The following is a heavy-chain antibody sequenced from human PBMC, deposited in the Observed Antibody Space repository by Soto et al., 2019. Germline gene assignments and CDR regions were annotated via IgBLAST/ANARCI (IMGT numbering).Heavy chain of an antibody. CDR2: ISSNGGST. CDR1: GFPYNRYG. J-gene: IGHJ4*02. V-gene: IGHV3-64*01. D-gene: IGHD3-10*01. Sequence: PCGSVRLSCAASGFPYNRYGKHCVRQAPGKGLEYVSAISSNGGSTYYASSVKGRFTISRDNSKNTLYLQMGSLRAEDMAVYYCARTVDYYGSGSCLDSWGQGTLVPVS. CDR3: ARTVDYYGSGSCLDS.